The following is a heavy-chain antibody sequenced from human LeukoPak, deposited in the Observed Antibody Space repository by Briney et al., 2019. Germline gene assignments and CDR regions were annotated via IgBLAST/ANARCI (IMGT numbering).Heavy chain of an antibody. J-gene: IGHJ3*02. CDR2: INSDGSST. CDR1: GFTFSSYW. V-gene: IGHV3-74*01. CDR3: AREQQLVWGRWAFGI. Sequence: PGGSLRLSCAASGFTFSSYWMHWVRQAPGKGLVWVSRINSDGSSTSYADSVKGRFTISRDNAKNTLYLQMNSLRAEDTAVYYCAREQQLVWGRWAFGIWGQGTMVTVSS. D-gene: IGHD6-13*01.